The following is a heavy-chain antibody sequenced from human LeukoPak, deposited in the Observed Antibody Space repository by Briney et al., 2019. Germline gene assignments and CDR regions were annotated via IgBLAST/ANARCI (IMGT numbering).Heavy chain of an antibody. CDR1: GYTFTSYG. CDR3: ARRGNDAFDI. J-gene: IGHJ3*02. V-gene: IGHV1-18*01. CDR2: ISAYNGNT. Sequence: ASVKVSCKASGYTFTSYGISWVRQAPGQGLEWMGWISAYNGNTNYAQKFQGRVTMTRDTSISTAYMELSRLRSDDTAVYYCARRGNDAFDIWGQGTMVTVSS.